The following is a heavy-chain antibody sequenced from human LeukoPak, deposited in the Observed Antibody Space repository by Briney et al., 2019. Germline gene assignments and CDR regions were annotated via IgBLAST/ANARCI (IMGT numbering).Heavy chain of an antibody. Sequence: SETLSLTCTVSGGSISSYYWSWIRQPPGKGLEWIGYIYTSGSTNYNPSLKSRVTISVDTSKNQFSLKLSSVTAADTAVYYCARGGSSGYYYGWGQGTLVTVPS. CDR2: IYTSGST. D-gene: IGHD3-22*01. CDR1: GGSISSYY. V-gene: IGHV4-4*09. CDR3: ARGGSSGYYYG. J-gene: IGHJ4*02.